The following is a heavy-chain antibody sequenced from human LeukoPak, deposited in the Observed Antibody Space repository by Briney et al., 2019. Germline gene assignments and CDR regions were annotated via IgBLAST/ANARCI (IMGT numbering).Heavy chain of an antibody. CDR1: GFTFSNAW. Sequence: NPGGSLRLSCAASGFTFSNAWMSWVRQAPGKGLEWVGRIKSKTDGGTTDYAAPVKGRFTISRDDSKNTLYLQMNSLKTEDTAVYYCTGDNYYDSSGYSHYFDYWGQGTLVTVSS. CDR3: TGDNYYDSSGYSHYFDY. V-gene: IGHV3-15*01. J-gene: IGHJ4*02. CDR2: IKSKTDGGTT. D-gene: IGHD3-22*01.